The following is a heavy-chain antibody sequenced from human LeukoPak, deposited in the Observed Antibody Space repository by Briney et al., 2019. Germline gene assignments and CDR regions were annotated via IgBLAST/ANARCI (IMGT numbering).Heavy chain of an antibody. V-gene: IGHV3-48*01. Sequence: PGGSLRLSCAASGFTFSNYHMNWVRQAQGKGLEWLSYIHSTSGSIHYADSVKGRFTISRDNAKNSLYLQMNSLRAEDTAVYYCSRVVQDVTGADYWGQGALVIVSS. J-gene: IGHJ4*02. CDR1: GFTFSNYH. CDR3: SRVVQDVTGADY. D-gene: IGHD2-21*02. CDR2: IHSTSGSI.